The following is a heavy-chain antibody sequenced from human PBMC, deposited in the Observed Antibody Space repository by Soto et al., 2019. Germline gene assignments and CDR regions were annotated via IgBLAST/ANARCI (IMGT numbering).Heavy chain of an antibody. Sequence: QVTLRESGPVLVKPTETLTLTCTVSGFSLSNTRMGVSWIRQPPVKALEWLAHIFSNDEKSYSPSLKNRVTISKDTSKSQVVLRMTNMDPVDTATYYCARISTIVWGGTSYYFYCYMDVWGKGTAVTVSS. D-gene: IGHD3-10*01. V-gene: IGHV2-26*01. J-gene: IGHJ6*03. CDR2: IFSNDEK. CDR1: GFSLSNTRMG. CDR3: ARISTIVWGGTSYYFYCYMDV.